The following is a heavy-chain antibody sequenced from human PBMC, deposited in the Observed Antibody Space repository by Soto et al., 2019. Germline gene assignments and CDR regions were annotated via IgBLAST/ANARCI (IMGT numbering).Heavy chain of an antibody. V-gene: IGHV6-1*01. D-gene: IGHD6-19*01. CDR1: GVSVSSNSAA. Sequence: SLAFSLTCASSGVSVSSNSAAWNWIRQSPSRGLEWLGRTYYRSKWYNDYAVSVKSRITINPDTSKNQFSLQLNSVTPEDTAVYYCARLPIIEVAGIYYYYGMDVWGQGTTVTVSS. CDR2: TYYRSKWYN. CDR3: ARLPIIEVAGIYYYYGMDV. J-gene: IGHJ6*02.